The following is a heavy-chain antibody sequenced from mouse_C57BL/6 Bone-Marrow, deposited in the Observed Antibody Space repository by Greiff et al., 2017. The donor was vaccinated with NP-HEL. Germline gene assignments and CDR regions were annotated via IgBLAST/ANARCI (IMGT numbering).Heavy chain of an antibody. CDR1: GYTFTSYG. Sequence: VQLQQSGAELARPGASVKLSCKASGYTFTSYGISWVKQRTGQGLEWIGEIYPRSGNTYYNEKFKGKATLTADKSSSTAYMELRSLTSEDSAVYVYARSRYLFASFEWYFDVWGTGTTVTVSS. CDR3: ARSRYLFASFEWYFDV. CDR2: IYPRSGNT. V-gene: IGHV1-81*01. J-gene: IGHJ1*03. D-gene: IGHD1-1*01.